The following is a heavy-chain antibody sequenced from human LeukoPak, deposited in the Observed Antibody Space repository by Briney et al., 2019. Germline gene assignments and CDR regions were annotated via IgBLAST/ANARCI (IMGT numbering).Heavy chain of an antibody. CDR1: GGSISTYY. CDR3: AREYYYYYMDV. CDR2: IYDSATT. Sequence: PSETLSLTCTVSGGSISTYYWSWIRQPPGKGLEWIGYIYDSATTYYNPSLKSRVTISLDTSKNQFSLKVTSVTAADTAVYYCAREYYYYYMDVWGKGTTVTVSS. J-gene: IGHJ6*03. V-gene: IGHV4-59*12.